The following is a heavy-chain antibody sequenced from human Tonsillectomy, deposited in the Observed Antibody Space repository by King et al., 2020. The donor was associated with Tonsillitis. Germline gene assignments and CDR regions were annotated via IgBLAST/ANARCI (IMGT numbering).Heavy chain of an antibody. CDR1: GFTFGNYD. CDR2: IAYDASYE. V-gene: IGHV3-30*18. J-gene: IGHJ2*01. Sequence: VQLVESGGGVVQPGTSLRLSCAASGFTFGNYDMHWVRQAPGKGLEWVALIAYDASYENYADSVKGRFTISRDNSKNTLYLEMNSLRVEDTAVFYCAKGGIALSDWYFFLGGRGPLVTVSS. CDR3: AKGGIALSDWYFFL. D-gene: IGHD2-15*01.